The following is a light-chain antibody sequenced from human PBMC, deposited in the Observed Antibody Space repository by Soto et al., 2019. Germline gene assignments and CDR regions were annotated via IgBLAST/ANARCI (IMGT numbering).Light chain of an antibody. CDR3: SSSTSTNTYV. J-gene: IGLJ1*01. CDR2: EVS. Sequence: QSALTQPASVSGSPGQSIAISCTGTSSDVGGNKYVTWYQQNPGKAPKVLIYEVSNRFSGVSNRFSGSKSGNTASLTISGLQAEDEADYYCSSSTSTNTYVVGSGTKLTVL. V-gene: IGLV2-14*01. CDR1: SSDVGGNKY.